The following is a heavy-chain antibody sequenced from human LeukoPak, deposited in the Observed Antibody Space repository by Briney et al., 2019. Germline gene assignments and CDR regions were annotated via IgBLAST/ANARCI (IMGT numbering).Heavy chain of an antibody. CDR2: IWYDGSNK. Sequence: GRSLRLSCAAPGFTFSSYGMHWVRQAPGKGLEWVAVIWYDGSNKYYADSVEGRFTISRDNSKNTVYLQINSLRTEDTAVYYCAKPRNYYDSEYYFDYWGQGTLVTVSS. D-gene: IGHD3-22*01. J-gene: IGHJ4*02. V-gene: IGHV3-33*06. CDR1: GFTFSSYG. CDR3: AKPRNYYDSEYYFDY.